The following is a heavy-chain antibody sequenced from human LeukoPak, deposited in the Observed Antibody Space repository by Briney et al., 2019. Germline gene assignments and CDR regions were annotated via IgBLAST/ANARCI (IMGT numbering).Heavy chain of an antibody. CDR3: AKDTGQWLVRQTIDY. J-gene: IGHJ4*02. V-gene: IGHV3-23*01. CDR1: GFTFSSYA. Sequence: GGSLRLSCAASGFTFSSYAMSWVRQAPGKGLEWVSAISGSGGSTYYADSVKGRFTISRDNSKNTLYLQMNSLRAEDTAVYYCAKDTGQWLVRQTIDYWGQGTLVTVSS. D-gene: IGHD6-19*01. CDR2: ISGSGGST.